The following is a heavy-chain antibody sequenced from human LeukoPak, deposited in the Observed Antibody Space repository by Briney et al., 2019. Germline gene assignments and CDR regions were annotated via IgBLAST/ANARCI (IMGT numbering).Heavy chain of an antibody. D-gene: IGHD3-9*01. Sequence: ASVKVSCKASGYTFTSYGISWVRQAPGQGLEWMGWISAYNGNTNYAQKLQGRVTMATDTSTSTAYMELRSLRSDDTAVYYCARDGGHYDILTGYPEGNDYWGQGTLVTVSS. J-gene: IGHJ4*02. CDR3: ARDGGHYDILTGYPEGNDY. CDR1: GYTFTSYG. CDR2: ISAYNGNT. V-gene: IGHV1-18*01.